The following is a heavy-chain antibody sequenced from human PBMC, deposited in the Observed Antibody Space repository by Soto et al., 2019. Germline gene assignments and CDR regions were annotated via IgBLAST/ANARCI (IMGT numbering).Heavy chain of an antibody. CDR3: ARGGNYGDYSNWFDP. V-gene: IGHV1-69*13. CDR1: GGTFSGYA. J-gene: IGHJ5*02. Sequence: GASVKVSCKASGGTFSGYAISWVRQAPGQGLEWMGGIIPIFGTANYAQKFQGRVTITADESTSTAYMELSSLRSEDTAVYYCARGGNYGDYSNWFDPWGQGTLVTVSS. D-gene: IGHD4-17*01. CDR2: IIPIFGTA.